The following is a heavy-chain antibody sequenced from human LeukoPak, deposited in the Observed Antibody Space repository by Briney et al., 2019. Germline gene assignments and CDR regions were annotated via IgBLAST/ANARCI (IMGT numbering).Heavy chain of an antibody. CDR3: AKDSSSYDWGYMDV. CDR1: GFTFSTYA. D-gene: IGHD3-22*01. Sequence: PGGSLRLSCAASGFTFSTYAMRWVRQAPGKGLEWVSLIGGSDGRTLYADSVKGRFTISRDNAKNTQYLEMNSLRAEDTAVYYCAKDSSSYDWGYMDVWGKGTTVTISS. J-gene: IGHJ6*03. CDR2: IGGSDGRT. V-gene: IGHV3-23*01.